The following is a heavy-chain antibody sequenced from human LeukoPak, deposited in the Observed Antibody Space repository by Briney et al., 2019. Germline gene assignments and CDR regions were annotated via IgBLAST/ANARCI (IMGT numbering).Heavy chain of an antibody. D-gene: IGHD3-10*01. CDR2: IYTSGST. CDR1: GGSISSYY. J-gene: IGHJ6*02. CDR3: ARCTNMVSVYYYGMDV. V-gene: IGHV4-4*07. Sequence: SETLSLTCTVSGGSISSYYWSWIRQPAGKGLEWIGRIYTSGSTNYNPSLKSRVTISVDTSKNQFSLKLSSVTAADTAVYYCARCTNMVSVYYYGMDVWGQGTTVTVSS.